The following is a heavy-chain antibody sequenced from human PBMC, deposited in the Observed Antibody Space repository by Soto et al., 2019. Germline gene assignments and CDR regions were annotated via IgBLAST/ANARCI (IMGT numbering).Heavy chain of an antibody. Sequence: GGSLRLSCAASGFTFSSYEMNWVRQAPGKGLEWVSYISSSGSTIYYADSVKGRFTISRDNAKNSLYLQMNSLRAEDTTVYYCATFVGGSGWCDGDAIDIWGQGTMVTVS. CDR3: ATFVGGSGWCDGDAIDI. V-gene: IGHV3-48*03. J-gene: IGHJ3*02. CDR2: ISSSGSTI. CDR1: GFTFSSYE. D-gene: IGHD6-19*01.